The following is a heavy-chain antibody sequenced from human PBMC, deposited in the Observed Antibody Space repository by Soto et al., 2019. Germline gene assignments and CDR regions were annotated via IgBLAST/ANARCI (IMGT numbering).Heavy chain of an antibody. CDR1: GFAFDGYA. Sequence: PWGSVRLSCAASGFAFDGYAMHLVRRSPGKGLEWGSCISFNSGSIGYADYVKGPFTISRDKAKNSLYLQTKSLRAADTALYYSGNGTPEYSRHSRAFDISAKERXVPDSS. CDR3: GNGTPEYSRHSRAFDI. CDR2: ISFNSGSI. D-gene: IGHD6-6*01. J-gene: IGHJ3*02. V-gene: IGHV3-9*01.